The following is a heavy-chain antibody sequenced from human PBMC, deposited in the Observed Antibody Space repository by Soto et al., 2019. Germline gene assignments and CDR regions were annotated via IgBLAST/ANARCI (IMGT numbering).Heavy chain of an antibody. D-gene: IGHD7-27*01. CDR1: GFTFSSYA. CDR2: ISSSGGST. V-gene: IGHV3-23*01. J-gene: IGHJ6*02. CDR3: MRPAPWGRHYFYFGMDV. Sequence: GGSLRLSCAASGFTFSSYAMSWVRQAPGKGPEWVSGISSSGGSTYYADSVKGRFTISRDNSKNTLFLRMNRPRVEDTAVYYCMRPAPWGRHYFYFGMDVWGQGTTVTVSS.